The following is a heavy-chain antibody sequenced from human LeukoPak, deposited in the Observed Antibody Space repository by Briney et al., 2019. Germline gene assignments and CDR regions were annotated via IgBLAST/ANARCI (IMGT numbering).Heavy chain of an antibody. Sequence: GGSLRLSCAASGFTFSSYEMNWVRQAPGKGLEWVSYISSSGSTIYYADSVKGRFSTSRDNSKNTLYLQMNSLRAEDTAVYYCARGSVDGDYLFSWGQGTLVTVSS. J-gene: IGHJ5*02. V-gene: IGHV3-48*03. CDR2: ISSSGSTI. D-gene: IGHD4-17*01. CDR1: GFTFSSYE. CDR3: ARGSVDGDYLFS.